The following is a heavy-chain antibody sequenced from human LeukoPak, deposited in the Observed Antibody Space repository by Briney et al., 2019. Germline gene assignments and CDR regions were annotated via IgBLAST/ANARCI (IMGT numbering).Heavy chain of an antibody. J-gene: IGHJ4*02. Sequence: GGSLRLSCAASGFTFSSYSMNWVRQAPGKGLEWVSYISSSSSTIYYADSVKGRFTISRDDAKNSVYLQMNSLRDEDTAVYYCATDGTPLRVGEVFFDNWGQGTLVTVSS. D-gene: IGHD3-10*01. CDR3: ATDGTPLRVGEVFFDN. V-gene: IGHV3-48*02. CDR1: GFTFSSYS. CDR2: ISSSSSTI.